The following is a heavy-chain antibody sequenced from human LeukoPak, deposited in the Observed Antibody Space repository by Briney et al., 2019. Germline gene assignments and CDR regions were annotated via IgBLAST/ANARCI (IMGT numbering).Heavy chain of an antibody. V-gene: IGHV1-2*02. J-gene: IGHJ4*02. CDR3: ARAKMGYDILTGYYGIYYFDY. D-gene: IGHD3-9*01. Sequence: GGSLRLSCAASGYTFTGYYMHWVRQAPGQGLEWMGWINPNSGGTNYAQKFQGRVTMTRDTSISTAYMELSRLRSDDTAVYYCARAKMGYDILTGYYGIYYFDYWGQGTLVTVSS. CDR2: INPNSGGT. CDR1: GYTFTGYY.